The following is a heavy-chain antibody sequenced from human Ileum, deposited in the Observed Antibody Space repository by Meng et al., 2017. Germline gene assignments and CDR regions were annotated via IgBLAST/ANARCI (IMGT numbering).Heavy chain of an antibody. J-gene: IGHJ4*02. CDR3: ARGGGTYHDY. D-gene: IGHD2-2*01. CDR1: GYTFTNYA. CDR2: INAGNGNT. Sequence: ASVKVSCKASGYTFTNYAMHWVRQAPGQRLEWMGWINAGNGNTKYSQKFQGRVTISRDTSASTAYMELSSLRSEDPAVYYCARGGGTYHDYWGQGTLVTVSS. V-gene: IGHV1-3*01.